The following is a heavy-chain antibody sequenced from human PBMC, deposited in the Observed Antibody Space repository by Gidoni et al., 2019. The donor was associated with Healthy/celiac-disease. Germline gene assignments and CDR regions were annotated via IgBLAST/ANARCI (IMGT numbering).Heavy chain of an antibody. Sequence: EVQLLESGGRLVHPGGSLTLSFSASGFTFSSYAMSWVRQAPGKGLEWVSAMSGSGGSTYYADSVKGRFTISRDNSKNTLYLQMNSLRAEDTAVYYCAKGLDYYGSGSYYWWGQGTLVTVSS. CDR2: MSGSGGST. D-gene: IGHD3-10*01. V-gene: IGHV3-23*01. CDR1: GFTFSSYA. J-gene: IGHJ4*02. CDR3: AKGLDYYGSGSYYW.